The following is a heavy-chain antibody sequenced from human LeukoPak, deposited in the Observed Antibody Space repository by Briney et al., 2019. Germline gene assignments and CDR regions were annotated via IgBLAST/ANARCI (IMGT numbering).Heavy chain of an antibody. CDR2: IYYSGST. CDR3: ARGTQSSGYYSGEVDY. D-gene: IGHD3-22*01. CDR1: GGSISSYY. J-gene: IGHJ4*02. V-gene: IGHV4-59*01. Sequence: SETLSLTCTVSGGSISSYYWTWIRQPPGKGLEWIGYIYYSGSTNYNPSPKSRVTISVDTSKNQFSLKLNSVTAADTAVYYCARGTQSSGYYSGEVDYWGQGTLVTVSS.